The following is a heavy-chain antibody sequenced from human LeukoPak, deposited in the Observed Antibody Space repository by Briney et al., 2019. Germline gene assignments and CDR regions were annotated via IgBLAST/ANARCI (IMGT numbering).Heavy chain of an antibody. J-gene: IGHJ4*02. CDR3: AREAPGERWLQFTARPLAFDY. CDR2: IYTSGST. Sequence: SQTLSLTCTVSGGSISSGSYYWSWIRQPAGKGLECIGRIYTSGSTNYNPSLKSRVTISVDTSKNQFSLKLSSVTAADTAVYYCAREAPGERWLQFTARPLAFDYWGQGTLVTVSS. D-gene: IGHD5-24*01. V-gene: IGHV4-61*02. CDR1: GGSISSGSYY.